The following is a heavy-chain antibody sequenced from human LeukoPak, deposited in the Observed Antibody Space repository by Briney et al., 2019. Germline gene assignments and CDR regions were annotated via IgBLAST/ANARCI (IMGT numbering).Heavy chain of an antibody. Sequence: SETLSLTCTVSGGSISSSSYYWGWIRQPPGKGLEWIGSIYNSGSTYYNPSLKSRVTISVDTSKNQFSLKLSSVTAADTAVHYCARQDSSSWYKTVGSWFDPWGQGTLVTVSS. D-gene: IGHD6-13*01. CDR2: IYNSGST. CDR1: GGSISSSSYY. CDR3: ARQDSSSWYKTVGSWFDP. V-gene: IGHV4-39*01. J-gene: IGHJ5*02.